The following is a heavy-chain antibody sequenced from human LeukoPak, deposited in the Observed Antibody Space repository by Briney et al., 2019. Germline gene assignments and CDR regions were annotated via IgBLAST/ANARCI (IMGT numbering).Heavy chain of an antibody. CDR1: GFTFSSYS. J-gene: IGHJ4*02. V-gene: IGHV3-21*04. CDR2: ISSSSSYI. D-gene: IGHD6-19*01. Sequence: PGGSLRLSCAASGFTFSSYSMNWVRQAPGKGLEWVSSISSSSSYIYYADSVKGRFTISRDNSKNTLYLQMNSLRAEDTAVYYCAKEVSWRVAGTMGLDYWGQGTLVTVSS. CDR3: AKEVSWRVAGTMGLDY.